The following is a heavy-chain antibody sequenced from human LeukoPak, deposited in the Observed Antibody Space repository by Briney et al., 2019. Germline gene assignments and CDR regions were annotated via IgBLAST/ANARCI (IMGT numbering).Heavy chain of an antibody. J-gene: IGHJ3*02. D-gene: IGHD1-26*01. Sequence: KPGSSVKVSCKASGGTFSSYAISWVRQAPGQGVEWMGGIIPIFGTANYAQKFQGRVTITADKSTSTAYMELSSLRSEDTAVYYCARDREWELPHDAFDIWGQGTMVTVSS. V-gene: IGHV1-69*06. CDR1: GGTFSSYA. CDR2: IIPIFGTA. CDR3: ARDREWELPHDAFDI.